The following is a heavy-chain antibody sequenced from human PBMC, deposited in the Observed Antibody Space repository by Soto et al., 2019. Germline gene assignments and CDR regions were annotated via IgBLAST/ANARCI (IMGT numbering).Heavy chain of an antibody. D-gene: IGHD3-10*02. CDR2: IKRNTDGGTT. CDR1: GFTFSDAW. J-gene: IGHJ4*02. Sequence: GGSLRLSCAASGFTFSDAWMSWVRQAPGKGLEWVGRIKRNTDGGTTDYAPPVKGRFTISRDDSRNMLYLQMNSLKTEDTAVYYCTTVSPLNMSRSWGQGTLVTGSS. CDR3: TTVSPLNMSRS. V-gene: IGHV3-15*01.